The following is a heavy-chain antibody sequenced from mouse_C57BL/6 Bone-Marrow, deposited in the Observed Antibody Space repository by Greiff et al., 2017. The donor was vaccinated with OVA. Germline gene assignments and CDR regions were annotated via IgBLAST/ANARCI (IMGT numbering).Heavy chain of an antibody. Sequence: DVQLVESGGGLVKPGGSLKLSCAASGFTFSDYGMHWVRQAPEKGLEWVAYISSGSSTIYYADTVKGRFTISRDNAKNTLFLQMTSLRSEDTAMYYCARGVYYDSRGAMDYWGQGTSVTVSS. V-gene: IGHV5-17*01. CDR2: ISSGSSTI. J-gene: IGHJ4*01. CDR1: GFTFSDYG. CDR3: ARGVYYDSRGAMDY. D-gene: IGHD1-1*01.